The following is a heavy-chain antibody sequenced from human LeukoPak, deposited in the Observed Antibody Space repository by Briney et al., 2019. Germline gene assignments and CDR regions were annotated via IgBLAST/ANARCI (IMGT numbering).Heavy chain of an antibody. CDR2: TYYRSKWYN. V-gene: IGHV6-1*01. Sequence: SQTLSLTCAISGDSVSSNSATWNWIRQSPSRGLEWLGRTYYRSKWYNDYAVSVRGRITVNPDTSKNQFSLHLNSVTPEDTAVYYCARRLTQYDCFDPWGQGILVTVSS. J-gene: IGHJ5*02. CDR3: ARRLTQYDCFDP. CDR1: GDSVSSNSAT. D-gene: IGHD2-2*01.